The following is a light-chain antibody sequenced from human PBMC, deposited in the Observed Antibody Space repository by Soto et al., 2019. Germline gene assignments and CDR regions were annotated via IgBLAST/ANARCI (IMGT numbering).Light chain of an antibody. J-gene: IGLJ2*01. V-gene: IGLV2-14*03. CDR1: NSDVGYYNY. CDR3: SSSTSRTTLV. Sequence: QSALTQPASVSGSPGQSIVISCTGTNSDVGYYNYVSWYQHHPGKAPKLIISDVTNRPSGVSNRFSGSKSGNTASLTISGLQAEDEADYYCSSSTSRTTLVFGGGTEVTVL. CDR2: DVT.